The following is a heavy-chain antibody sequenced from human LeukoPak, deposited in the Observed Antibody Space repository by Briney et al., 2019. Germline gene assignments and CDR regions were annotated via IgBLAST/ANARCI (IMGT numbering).Heavy chain of an antibody. CDR2: INHSGST. Sequence: PPETLSLTCAVYGGSFSGYYWSWVRQPPGKGLEWIGEINHSGSTNYNPSLKSRVTISVDTSKNQFSLKLSSVTAADTAVYYCAREMVRPGGAKDDYWGQGTLVTVSS. J-gene: IGHJ4*02. D-gene: IGHD3-10*01. V-gene: IGHV4-34*01. CDR1: GGSFSGYY. CDR3: AREMVRPGGAKDDY.